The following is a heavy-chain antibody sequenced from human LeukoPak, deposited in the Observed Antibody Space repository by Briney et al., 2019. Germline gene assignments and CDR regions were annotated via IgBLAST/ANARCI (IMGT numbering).Heavy chain of an antibody. Sequence: GESLKISCKGSGYSFINYWIGWVRQMPGKGLEWMGIIYPGDSDTRYSPSFQGQVTISADKSISTAYLQWSSLKASDTAMYYCARLRGRDGYNALYYYYYMDVWGKGTTVTISS. CDR1: GYSFINYW. J-gene: IGHJ6*03. D-gene: IGHD5-24*01. CDR2: IYPGDSDT. CDR3: ARLRGRDGYNALYYYYYMDV. V-gene: IGHV5-51*01.